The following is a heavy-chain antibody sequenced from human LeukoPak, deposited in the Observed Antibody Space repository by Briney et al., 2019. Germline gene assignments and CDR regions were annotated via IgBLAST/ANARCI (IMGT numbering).Heavy chain of an antibody. CDR1: GGSFSGYY. J-gene: IGHJ3*02. CDR3: ARDVVITTSGAFDI. CDR2: INHSGST. Sequence: SETLSLTCAVYGGSFSGYYWSWIRQPPGKGLEWIGEINHSGSTNYNPSLKSRVTISVDTSKNQFSLKLSSVTAADTAVYYCARDVVITTSGAFDIWGQGTMVTVSS. V-gene: IGHV4-34*01. D-gene: IGHD3-22*01.